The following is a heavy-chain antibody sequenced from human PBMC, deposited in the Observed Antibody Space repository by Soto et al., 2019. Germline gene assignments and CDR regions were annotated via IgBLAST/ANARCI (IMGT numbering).Heavy chain of an antibody. V-gene: IGHV1-45*02. CDR1: GYTFAYRY. J-gene: IGHJ4*02. Sequence: ASVKVSCKASGYTFAYRYLHWVRQAPGQALEWMGWITPFNGNTNYAQKFQDRVTITRDRSMSTAYMELSSLRSEDTAMYYCAGSGSYAYFDYWGQGTLVTVSS. CDR2: ITPFNGNT. CDR3: AGSGSYAYFDY. D-gene: IGHD1-26*01.